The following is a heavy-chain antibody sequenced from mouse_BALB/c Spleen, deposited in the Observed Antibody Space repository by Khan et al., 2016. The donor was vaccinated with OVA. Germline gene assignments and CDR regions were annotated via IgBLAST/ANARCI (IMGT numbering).Heavy chain of an antibody. CDR3: ARSGYGNYWFAY. Sequence: VQLKQSGAELVRPGALVKLSCKASGFNIKDYYMHWVNQRPEQGLEWIGWIDPENGNSMYDPKFQGKASITADTSSNTAYLQLSSLTSEDTAVYYCARSGYGNYWFAYWGQGTLVTVSA. V-gene: IGHV14-1*02. J-gene: IGHJ3*01. CDR1: GFNIKDYY. CDR2: IDPENGNS. D-gene: IGHD2-1*01.